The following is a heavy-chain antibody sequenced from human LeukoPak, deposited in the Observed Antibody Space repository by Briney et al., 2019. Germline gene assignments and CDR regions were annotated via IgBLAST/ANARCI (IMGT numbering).Heavy chain of an antibody. CDR1: GYTLTELS. Sequence: ASVTVSCKVSGYTLTELSMHWVRQAPGKGLEWMGGFDPEDGETIYAQKFQGRVTMTEDTSTDTAYMELSSLRSEDTAVYYCATGGGSYFSDTFDIWGQGTMVTVSS. V-gene: IGHV1-24*01. J-gene: IGHJ3*02. CDR2: FDPEDGET. CDR3: ATGGGSYFSDTFDI. D-gene: IGHD1-26*01.